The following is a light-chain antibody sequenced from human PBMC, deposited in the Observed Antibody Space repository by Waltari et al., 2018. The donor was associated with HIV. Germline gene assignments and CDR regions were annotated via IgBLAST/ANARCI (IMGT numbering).Light chain of an antibody. Sequence: QSVLTPPPSVSAATGQRVTISCTGSRSNIGAGYDVHGYQQLPGPTPKLLSYGNSNRPSGVPDRFSGSKSGTSASLAITGLQAEDEADYYCQSYDSSLSGWVFGGGTKLTVL. V-gene: IGLV1-40*01. J-gene: IGLJ3*02. CDR2: GNS. CDR3: QSYDSSLSGWV. CDR1: RSNIGAGYD.